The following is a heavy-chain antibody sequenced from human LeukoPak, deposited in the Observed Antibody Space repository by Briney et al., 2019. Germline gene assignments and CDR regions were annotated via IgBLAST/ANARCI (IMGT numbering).Heavy chain of an antibody. CDR1: GGSIGTYY. CDR3: ARHIGGGIEDMDV. J-gene: IGHJ6*03. Sequence: PSETLSLTCTVSGGSIGTYYWSWIRQSPGKGLGWIGYIYVTGTRYNPYLQSRVTISVDRSRNQSFLKMSSVTAEDTAVYYCARHIGGGIEDMDVWGKGTKVIVSS. D-gene: IGHD3-16*02. V-gene: IGHV4-59*08. CDR2: IYVTGT.